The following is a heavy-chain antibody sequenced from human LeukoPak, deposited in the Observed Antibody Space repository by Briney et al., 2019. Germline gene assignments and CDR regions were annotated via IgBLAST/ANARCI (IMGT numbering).Heavy chain of an antibody. Sequence: GGSLRLSCATSGFTFSTSWMHWVRQAPGKGLEWVSVIYSGDSTYYAESVKGRFSISRDNSKNTVYLQMNSLRAEDAAVYYCARGGYGEYVQAFDIWGQGTMVTVSS. D-gene: IGHD4-17*01. J-gene: IGHJ3*02. CDR2: IYSGDST. V-gene: IGHV3-53*01. CDR1: GFTFSTSW. CDR3: ARGGYGEYVQAFDI.